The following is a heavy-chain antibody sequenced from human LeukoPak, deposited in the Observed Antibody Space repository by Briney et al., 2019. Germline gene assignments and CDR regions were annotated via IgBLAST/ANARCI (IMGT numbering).Heavy chain of an antibody. D-gene: IGHD3-3*01. Sequence: PGGSLRLSCSASGFTFSSYAMHWVRQAPGKGLEYVSVISSNGGSTYYADSVKGRFTISRDNSKNTLYLQMNSLRAEDTAVYYCARDFGFLPSDCWGQGTLVTVSS. CDR3: ARDFGFLPSDC. CDR2: ISSNGGST. J-gene: IGHJ4*02. CDR1: GFTFSSYA. V-gene: IGHV3-64*04.